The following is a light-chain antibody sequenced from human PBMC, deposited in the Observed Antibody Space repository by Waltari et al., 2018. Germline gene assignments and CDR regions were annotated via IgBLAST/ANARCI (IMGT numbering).Light chain of an antibody. J-gene: IGKJ4*01. CDR2: AAS. CDR1: QGISSY. V-gene: IGKV1-8*01. CDR3: QQYYNYPLT. Sequence: IRMTQSPSSASASTGDRVAITCRASQGISSYLAWFQQKPGKAPKLLIYAASSLQRRVHSWSSGSGSGTDFTLTISCLQSEDLATYFCQQYYNYPLTFCGGTKVEIK.